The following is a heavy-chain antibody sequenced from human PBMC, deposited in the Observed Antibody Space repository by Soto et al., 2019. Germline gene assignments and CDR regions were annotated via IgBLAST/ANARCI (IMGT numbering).Heavy chain of an antibody. CDR2: IIPIFGTA. CDR1: GGTFSSYS. Sequence: QVQLVQSGAEVKKPGSSVKVSCKASGGTFSSYSINWVRQAPGQGLEWMGEIIPIFGTANYAQKFQGRVTITADESTSSTYMELSSMRSECTAVYYSASDGGSHSGGIDYWGQGTLVTVSS. CDR3: ASDGGSHSGGIDY. V-gene: IGHV1-69*01. J-gene: IGHJ4*02. D-gene: IGHD1-26*01.